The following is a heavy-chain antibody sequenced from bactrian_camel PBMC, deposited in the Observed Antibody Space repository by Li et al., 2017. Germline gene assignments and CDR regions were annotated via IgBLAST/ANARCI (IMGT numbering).Heavy chain of an antibody. V-gene: IGHV3S6*01. CDR1: ANAYSRLC. Sequence: HVQLVESGGGSVQAGGSLRLSCAASANAYSRLCMSWFRQAPRKERELVAVIYTDDGDTRYADSVKGRCTIARDNTKNTVYLQMISLESEDTALYYCAAGPWYTDEYKYWGQGTQVTVS. CDR3: AAGPWYTDEYKY. J-gene: IGHJ4*01. D-gene: IGHD6*01. CDR2: IYTDDGDT.